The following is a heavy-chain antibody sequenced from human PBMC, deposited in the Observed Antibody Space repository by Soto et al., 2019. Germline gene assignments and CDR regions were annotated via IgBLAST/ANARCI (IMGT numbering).Heavy chain of an antibody. CDR1: GGTFSSYA. CDR3: ARDTPPQVTTVVTPKMRGHALDI. Sequence: SVKVSCKASGGTFSSYAISWVRQAPGQGLEWMGGLIPIFGTANYAQKFQGRVTITADESKSTAYMELSSLRSEDTAVYYCARDTPPQVTTVVTPKMRGHALDIWGQGTLVTVSS. V-gene: IGHV1-69*13. D-gene: IGHD4-17*01. CDR2: LIPIFGTA. J-gene: IGHJ3*02.